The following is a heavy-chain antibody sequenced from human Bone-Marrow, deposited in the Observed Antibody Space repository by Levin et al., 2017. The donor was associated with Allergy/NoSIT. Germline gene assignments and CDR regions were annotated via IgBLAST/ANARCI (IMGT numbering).Heavy chain of an antibody. J-gene: IGHJ4*02. V-gene: IGHV1-46*01. CDR2: FNPNGDIT. D-gene: IGHD1-26*01. CDR1: GSTFTRNY. CDR3: ARDLGSGMYGFDY. Sequence: GGSLRLSCKAFGSTFTRNYMHWVRQAPGQGLEWMGLFNPNGDITSYSQNFQGRITVTRDTSTSTVYMELSSLRSEDTAVYYCARDLGSGMYGFDYWGQGTLVTVSS.